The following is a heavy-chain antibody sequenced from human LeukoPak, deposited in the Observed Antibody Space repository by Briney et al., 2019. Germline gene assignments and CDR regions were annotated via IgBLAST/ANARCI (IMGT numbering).Heavy chain of an antibody. J-gene: IGHJ4*02. CDR2: ISGSGGST. CDR1: GFTFSSYA. CDR3: ARSGGGYSYGYGYFDY. D-gene: IGHD5-18*01. V-gene: IGHV3-23*01. Sequence: RGSLRLSCAASGFTFSSYAMSWVRQAPGKGLEWVSAISGSGGSTYYADSVKGRFTISRDNAKNSLYLQMNSLRAEDTALYYRARSGGGYSYGYGYFDYWGQGTLVTVSS.